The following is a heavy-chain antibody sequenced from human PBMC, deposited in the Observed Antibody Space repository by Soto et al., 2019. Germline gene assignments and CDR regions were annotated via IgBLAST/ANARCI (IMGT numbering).Heavy chain of an antibody. Sequence: EVPLLESGGGLVQPGGSLRLSSAASGLTFRTFAMSWVRQAPGKGLEWVSAISVSGGSTYYADSVKGRFTMSRDNSKNTVDLQMHSLRAEDTAVYYCARGGGDTYFDYWGQGTLVTVSS. CDR1: GLTFRTFA. J-gene: IGHJ4*02. CDR3: ARGGGDTYFDY. V-gene: IGHV3-23*01. CDR2: ISVSGGST. D-gene: IGHD2-21*02.